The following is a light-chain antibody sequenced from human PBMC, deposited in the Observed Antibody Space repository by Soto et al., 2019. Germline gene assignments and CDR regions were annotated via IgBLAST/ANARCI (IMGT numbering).Light chain of an antibody. CDR3: QQYGSSPRFT. Sequence: EMVLTQSPGTLSLSPGERATLACRASQSVRNSYLAWYQQKPGQAPRLLIYGASTRATGIPDRFSGSGSGTDFTLTISRLEPEDFAVYYCQQYGSSPRFTFGPGTKVDIK. V-gene: IGKV3-20*01. CDR1: QSVRNSY. CDR2: GAS. J-gene: IGKJ3*01.